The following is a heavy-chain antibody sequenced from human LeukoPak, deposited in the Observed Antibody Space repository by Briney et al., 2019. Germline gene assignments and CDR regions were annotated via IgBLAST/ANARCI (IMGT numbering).Heavy chain of an antibody. CDR1: GFTVSSNY. CDR2: INSGGNT. CDR3: AKDWEGYCSSTSCYPWFDY. Sequence: GGSLRLSCAVSGFTVSSNYMSWVRQAPGKGLEWVSVINSGGNTYYADSVKGRFTISRDNSKNTLYLQMNSLRAEDTAVYYCAKDWEGYCSSTSCYPWFDYWGQGTLVTVSS. J-gene: IGHJ4*02. V-gene: IGHV3-66*02. D-gene: IGHD2-2*01.